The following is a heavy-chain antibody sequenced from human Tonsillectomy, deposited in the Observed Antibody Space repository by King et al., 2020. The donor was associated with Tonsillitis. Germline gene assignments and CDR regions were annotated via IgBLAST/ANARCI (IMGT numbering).Heavy chain of an antibody. D-gene: IGHD3-22*01. CDR3: ARGSIGYGTFDY. J-gene: IGHJ4*02. V-gene: IGHV4-30-4*07. Sequence: QLQESGPGLVKPSQTLSLTCAVSGGPVGTGGHSWSWIRPSPGKGLEWIGYIYYTGNTHYNPSLKSRLIMSVDTSKNQFSLNLNSVTAADTAVYYCARGSIGYGTFDYWGQGTLVTVSS. CDR1: GGPVGTGGHS. CDR2: IYYTGNT.